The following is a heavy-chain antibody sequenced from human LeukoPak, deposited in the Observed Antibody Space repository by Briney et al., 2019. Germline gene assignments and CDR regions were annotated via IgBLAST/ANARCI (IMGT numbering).Heavy chain of an antibody. CDR2: ISNDETNK. CDR3: ARDPDYDFWSPSPGY. Sequence: GGSLRLSCAASGFTFSSYALHWVRQAPVKGLEWVAVISNDETNKYYADSVKGRFTISRDNSKNTLYLQMNSLRPEDTAVYYCARDPDYDFWSPSPGYWGQGTLVTVSS. V-gene: IGHV3-30-3*01. J-gene: IGHJ4*02. D-gene: IGHD3-3*01. CDR1: GFTFSSYA.